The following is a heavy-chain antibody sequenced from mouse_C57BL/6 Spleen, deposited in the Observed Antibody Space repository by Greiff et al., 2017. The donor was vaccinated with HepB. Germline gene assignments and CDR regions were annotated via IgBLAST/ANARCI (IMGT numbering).Heavy chain of an antibody. D-gene: IGHD3-2*02. CDR2: IRNKANGYTT. Sequence: EVKVVESGGGLVQPGGSLSLSCAASGFTFTDYYMSWVRQPPGKALEWLGFIRNKANGYTTEYSASVKGRFTISRDNSQSILYLQMNALRAEDSATYYCARPSDSSGYDFDYWGQGTTLTVSS. CDR3: ARPSDSSGYDFDY. CDR1: GFTFTDYY. J-gene: IGHJ2*01. V-gene: IGHV7-3*01.